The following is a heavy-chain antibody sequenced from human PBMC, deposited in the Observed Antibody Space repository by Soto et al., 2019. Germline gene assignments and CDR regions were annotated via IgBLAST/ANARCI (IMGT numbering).Heavy chain of an antibody. D-gene: IGHD3-3*01. CDR3: ARDFWSGYFYYYYGMDV. J-gene: IGHJ6*02. Sequence: SVKVSCKASGGTFSSYAISWVRQAPGQGLEWMGGIIPIFGTANYAQKFQGRVTITADESTSTAYMELSSLRSEDTAVYYCARDFWSGYFYYYYGMDVWGQGTTVTVS. CDR1: GGTFSSYA. CDR2: IIPIFGTA. V-gene: IGHV1-69*13.